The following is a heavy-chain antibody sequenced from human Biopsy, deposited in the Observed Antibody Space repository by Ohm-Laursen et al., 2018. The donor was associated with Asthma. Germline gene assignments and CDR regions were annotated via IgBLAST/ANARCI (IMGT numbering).Heavy chain of an antibody. V-gene: IGHV3-74*01. CDR1: GFTFSSHW. CDR2: VSKDGSRT. D-gene: IGHD2-21*02. Sequence: GSLRLSCAASGFTFSSHWMHWVRQSPGKGLEWVGRVSKDGSRTAYADSMKGRLTISRDNAKNTLYLQLDSLRAEDTAVYFCAGDRIDGRTAFDYWGQGTLVTVSS. J-gene: IGHJ4*02. CDR3: AGDRIDGRTAFDY.